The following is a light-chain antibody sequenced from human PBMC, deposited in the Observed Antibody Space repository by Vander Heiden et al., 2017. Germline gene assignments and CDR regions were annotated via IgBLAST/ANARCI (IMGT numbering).Light chain of an antibody. CDR2: DAS. Sequence: DIQMTQSPSSLSASVGDRVTITCQASQDISNDLNWYQQKPGKAPKLLIYDASNFERGVPSRFSGSGSGTDFTFTISSLQPEDIATYYCQQYDNLPRTFGQGTKVEIK. CDR3: QQYDNLPRT. J-gene: IGKJ1*01. V-gene: IGKV1-33*01. CDR1: QDISND.